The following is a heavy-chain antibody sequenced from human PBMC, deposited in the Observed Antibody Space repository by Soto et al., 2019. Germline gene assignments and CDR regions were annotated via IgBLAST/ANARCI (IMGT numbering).Heavy chain of an antibody. J-gene: IGHJ4*02. CDR1: GFTFSSYE. CDR3: AKMAVAGTTFDY. V-gene: IGHV3-23*01. Sequence: LRLSCAASGFTFSSYEMNWVRQAPGKGLEWVSAISGSGGSTYYADSVKGRFTISRDNSKNTLYLQMNSLRAEDTAVYYCAKMAVAGTTFDYWGQGTLVTVSS. D-gene: IGHD6-19*01. CDR2: ISGSGGST.